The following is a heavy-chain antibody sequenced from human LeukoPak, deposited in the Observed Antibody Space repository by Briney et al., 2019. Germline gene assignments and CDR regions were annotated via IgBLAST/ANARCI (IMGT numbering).Heavy chain of an antibody. CDR2: IYPGDSDT. V-gene: IGHV5-51*01. CDR1: GYSFTNYW. D-gene: IGHD2-15*01. J-gene: IGHJ6*02. Sequence: GESLKISCKGSGYSFTNYWIGWVRQMPGKGLEWMGIIYPGDSDTRYSPSFQGQVTISADKSISTAYLQWSSLKASDTAMYYCARHGASGGSSDRGMDVWGQGTTVTVSS. CDR3: ARHGASGGSSDRGMDV.